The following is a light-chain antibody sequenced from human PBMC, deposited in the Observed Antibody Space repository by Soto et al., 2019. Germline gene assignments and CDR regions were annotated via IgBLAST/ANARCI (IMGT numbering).Light chain of an antibody. V-gene: IGKV3-20*01. CDR3: QQYGSSPRT. Sequence: EIVLTQSPGTLSLSPGERATLSCRASQSLSSSYLAWYQQNPGQAPRLLIYGASNRATGVPDRFSGSGSGTEFTLTISSLEPEDFAVYYCQQYGSSPRTFGQGTKVEIK. CDR2: GAS. J-gene: IGKJ1*01. CDR1: QSLSSSY.